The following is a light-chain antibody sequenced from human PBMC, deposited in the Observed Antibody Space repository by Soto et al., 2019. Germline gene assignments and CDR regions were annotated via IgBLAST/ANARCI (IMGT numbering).Light chain of an antibody. J-gene: IGKJ3*01. CDR3: LQHNSYPFT. V-gene: IGKV3-11*01. CDR2: DAS. CDR1: QSVSNH. Sequence: EIVLTQSPATLSLSPGERATLSCRASQSVSNHLAWYQQKPGQAPRLLIYDASKRATGSPARFSGSGSGTDFTLTIGSLEPEDFATYYCLQHNSYPFTFGPGTKVDIK.